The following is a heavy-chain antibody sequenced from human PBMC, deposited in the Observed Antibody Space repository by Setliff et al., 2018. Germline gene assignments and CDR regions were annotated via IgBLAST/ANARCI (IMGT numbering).Heavy chain of an antibody. Sequence: SETLSLTCAVYGGSFSGYYWSWIRQPPGKGLEWIGEINHSGSTNYNPSLKSRVTISVDTSKNQFSLKLNSVTAADTAVYYCARRYNFWSGYLDYWGQGTLVTVS. J-gene: IGHJ4*02. V-gene: IGHV4-34*01. D-gene: IGHD3-3*01. CDR1: GGSFSGYY. CDR2: INHSGST. CDR3: ARRYNFWSGYLDY.